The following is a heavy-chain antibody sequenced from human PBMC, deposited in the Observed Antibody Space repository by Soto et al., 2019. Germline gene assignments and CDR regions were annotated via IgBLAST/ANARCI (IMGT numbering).Heavy chain of an antibody. CDR3: ARLDYGSGSYYAVPYYYYYGMDV. V-gene: IGHV4-39*01. CDR2: IYYSGST. J-gene: IGHJ6*02. Sequence: SETLSLTCTVSGGSISSSSYYWGWICQPPGKGLEWIGSIYYSGSTYYNPSLKSRVTISVDTSKNQFSLKLSSVTAADTAVYYCARLDYGSGSYYAVPYYYYYGMDVWGQGTTVTV. D-gene: IGHD3-10*01. CDR1: GGSISSSSYY.